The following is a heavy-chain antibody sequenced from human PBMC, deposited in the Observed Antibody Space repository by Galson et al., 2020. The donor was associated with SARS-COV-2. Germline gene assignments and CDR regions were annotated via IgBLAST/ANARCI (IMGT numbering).Heavy chain of an antibody. CDR2: ISSSSSTI. D-gene: IGHD3-3*01. V-gene: IGHV3-48*04. CDR1: GFTFSSYS. J-gene: IGHJ4*02. CDR3: ASIGSGYSDY. Sequence: EGSLRLSCAASGFTFSSYSMNWVRQAPGKGLEWVSYISSSSSTIYYADSVKGRFTISRDNAKNSLYLQMNSLRAEDTAVYYCASIGSGYSDYWGQGTLVTVSS.